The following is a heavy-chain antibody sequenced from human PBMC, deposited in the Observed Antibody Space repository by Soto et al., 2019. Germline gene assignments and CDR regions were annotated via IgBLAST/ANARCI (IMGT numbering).Heavy chain of an antibody. CDR2: INPKSGVT. D-gene: IGHD6-13*01. CDR1: GYTFTYYY. J-gene: IGHJ4*02. CDR3: ARESDYSSRWAY. Sequence: VQLVQSGADVKRPGASVKVSCNASGYTFTYYYMHWVRQAPGQGLEWMGWINPKSGVTKYAQRFQGRVTMNRDTSISTAYMDLSSLRSDDTAVYYCARESDYSSRWAYWGQGTLVTVSS. V-gene: IGHV1-2*02.